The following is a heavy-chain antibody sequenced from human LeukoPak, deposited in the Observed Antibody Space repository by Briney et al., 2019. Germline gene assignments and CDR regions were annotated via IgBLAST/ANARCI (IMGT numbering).Heavy chain of an antibody. CDR3: AGEITMVRGVIFY. D-gene: IGHD3-10*01. Sequence: SVKVSCMASGGTFSNYAISWVRQAPGQGLEWMGGIIPIFGTANYAQKFQGRVTITADESTSTAYMELSSLRSEDTAVYYCAGEITMVRGVIFYWGQGTLVTVSS. CDR2: IIPIFGTA. CDR1: GGTFSNYA. J-gene: IGHJ4*02. V-gene: IGHV1-69*13.